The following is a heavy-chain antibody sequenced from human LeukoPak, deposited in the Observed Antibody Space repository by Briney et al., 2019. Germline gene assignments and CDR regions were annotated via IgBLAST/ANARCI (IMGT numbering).Heavy chain of an antibody. J-gene: IGHJ5*02. CDR1: GGSISSYY. D-gene: IGHD6-13*01. Sequence: KTSETLSLTCTVSGGSISSYYWSWIRQPPGKGLEWIGYIYYSGSTNYNPSLKSRVTISVDTSKNQFSLKLSSVTAADTAVYYCARAVDDYSSSWYWFDPWGQGTLVTVSS. CDR3: ARAVDDYSSSWYWFDP. CDR2: IYYSGST. V-gene: IGHV4-59*01.